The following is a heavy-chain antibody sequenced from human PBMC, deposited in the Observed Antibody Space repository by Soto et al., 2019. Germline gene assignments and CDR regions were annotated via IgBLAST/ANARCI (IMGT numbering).Heavy chain of an antibody. J-gene: IGHJ4*02. Sequence: QLQLQESGPGLVKPSETLSLTCTVSGGSISSTTYYWGWIRQPPGKGLEWIGRIYYSGSTHYSPSLESRVTISVDTYKNPFSLRLTSVTAADTAMYYCARQRVTVIVGPGAFDYWGQGTLVTVSS. CDR2: IYYSGST. D-gene: IGHD3-22*01. CDR1: GGSISSTTYY. V-gene: IGHV4-39*01. CDR3: ARQRVTVIVGPGAFDY.